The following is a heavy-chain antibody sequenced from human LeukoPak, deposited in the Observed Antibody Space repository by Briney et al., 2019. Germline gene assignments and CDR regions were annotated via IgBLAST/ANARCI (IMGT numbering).Heavy chain of an antibody. CDR1: GGSISSGGYY. CDR2: IYYSGST. J-gene: IGHJ5*02. D-gene: IGHD6-13*01. Sequence: SETLSLTCTVSGGSISSGGYYWSWIRQHPGKGLEWIGYIYYSGSTYYNPSLKSRVTISVDTSKNQFSLRLSSVTAADTAVYYCARDQRPPGYSSSWYGGWWFDPWGQGTLVTVSS. V-gene: IGHV4-31*03. CDR3: ARDQRPPGYSSSWYGGWWFDP.